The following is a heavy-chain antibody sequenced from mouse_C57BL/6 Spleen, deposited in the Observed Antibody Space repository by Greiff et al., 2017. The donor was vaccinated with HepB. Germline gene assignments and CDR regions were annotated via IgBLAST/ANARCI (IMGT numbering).Heavy chain of an antibody. CDR2: IYPGDGDT. CDR3: ARTLLNPPAMDY. D-gene: IGHD1-1*01. J-gene: IGHJ4*01. Sequence: QVQLQQSGPELVKPGASVKISCKASGYAFSSSWMNWVKQRPGKGLEWIGRIYPGDGDTNYNGKFKGKATLTADKSSSTAYMQLSSLTSEDSAVYFCARTLLNPPAMDYWGQGTSVTVSS. CDR1: GYAFSSSW. V-gene: IGHV1-82*01.